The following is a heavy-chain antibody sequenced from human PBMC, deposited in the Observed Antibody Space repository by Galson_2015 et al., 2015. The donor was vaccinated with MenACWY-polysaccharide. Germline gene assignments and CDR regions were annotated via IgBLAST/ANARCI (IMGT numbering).Heavy chain of an antibody. D-gene: IGHD6-6*01. CDR2: IYHSGST. V-gene: IGHV4-38-2*01. CDR1: GYSISSGYY. CDR3: ARIHSGSSSDFDY. J-gene: IGHJ4*02. Sequence: LSLTCAVSGYSISSGYYWGWIRQPPGKGLEWIGSIYHSGSTYYNPSLKSRVTISVDTSKNQFSLKLSSVTAADTAVYYCARIHSGSSSDFDYWGQGTLLTVSS.